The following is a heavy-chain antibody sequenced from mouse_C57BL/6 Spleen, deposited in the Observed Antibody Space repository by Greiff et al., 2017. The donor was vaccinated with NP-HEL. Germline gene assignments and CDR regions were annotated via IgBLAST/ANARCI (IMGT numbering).Heavy chain of an antibody. Sequence: EVKLVESGGGLVKPGGSLKLSCAASGFTFSSYAMSWVRQTPEKRLEWVATISDGGSYTYYPDNVKGRFTISRDNAKNNLYLQMSHLKSEDTAMYYCARRGDYYGGFAYWGQGTLVTVSA. J-gene: IGHJ3*01. CDR2: ISDGGSYT. CDR1: GFTFSSYA. CDR3: ARRGDYYGGFAY. D-gene: IGHD1-1*01. V-gene: IGHV5-4*03.